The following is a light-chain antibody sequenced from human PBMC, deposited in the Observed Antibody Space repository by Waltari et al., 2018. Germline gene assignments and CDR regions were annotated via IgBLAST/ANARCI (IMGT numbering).Light chain of an antibody. CDR1: QGISSW. CDR3: QQANSFPYT. J-gene: IGKJ2*01. Sequence: DIQMTQSPSSVSASVGDRATITCRASQGISSWLIWYQQKPGKAPNLLIYAASSLQSGVPSRLSGSGSGTDFTLTISSLQPEDFATYYCQQANSFPYTFGQGTKLEIK. CDR2: AAS. V-gene: IGKV1-12*01.